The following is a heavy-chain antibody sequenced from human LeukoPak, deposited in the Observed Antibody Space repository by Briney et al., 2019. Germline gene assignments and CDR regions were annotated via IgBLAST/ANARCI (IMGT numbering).Heavy chain of an antibody. CDR1: GGPFSGYY. D-gene: IGHD3-10*02. Sequence: SETLSLTCAVYGGPFSGYYWSWMRQPPGKGLEWIGEINHSGSTNYNPSPRSRVSISVDTSKNQFSLKRDSVTAAHTVVCDCARPYYYVGYAFDLGRKDKMVTVSS. V-gene: IGHV4-34*01. CDR3: ARPYYYVGYAFDL. J-gene: IGHJ3*01. CDR2: INHSGST.